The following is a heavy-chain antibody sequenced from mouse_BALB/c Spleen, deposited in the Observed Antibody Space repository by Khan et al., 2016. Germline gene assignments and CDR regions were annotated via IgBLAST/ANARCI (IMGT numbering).Heavy chain of an antibody. CDR2: IWPGGST. CDR1: GFSLTNSG. V-gene: IGHV2-9*02. CDR3: ARDDQDYDAWFAS. D-gene: IGHD2-4*01. J-gene: IGHJ3*01. Sequence: QVQLKESGPGLVAPSQSPSITCTVSGFSLTNSGVHWIRQPPGKGLEWLGVIWPGGSTDYNSALMSRLSITKDNSQNQVFLKMISLQTDDTAMYYCARDDQDYDAWFASWGQGTLVIVSA.